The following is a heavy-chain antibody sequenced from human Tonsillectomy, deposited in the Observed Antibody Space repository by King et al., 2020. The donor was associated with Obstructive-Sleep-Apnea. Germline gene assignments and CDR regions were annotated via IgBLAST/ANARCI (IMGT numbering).Heavy chain of an antibody. D-gene: IGHD6-13*01. J-gene: IGHJ5*02. Sequence: VQLVESGGGLVKPGGSLRLSCAASGFTFSSYSINWVRQAPGKGLEWVSSISSSSSYIYYADSVKGRFTISRDNAENSLYLQMNSLRAEDTAVYYCARGPYSSSLATWFDPWGQGTLVTVSS. V-gene: IGHV3-21*01. CDR2: ISSSSSYI. CDR3: ARGPYSSSLATWFDP. CDR1: GFTFSSYS.